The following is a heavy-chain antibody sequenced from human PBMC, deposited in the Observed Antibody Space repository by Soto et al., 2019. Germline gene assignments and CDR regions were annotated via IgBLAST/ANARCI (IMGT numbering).Heavy chain of an antibody. D-gene: IGHD2-15*01. J-gene: IGHJ3*02. CDR1: GYTFTSYA. CDR2: INAGNGNT. CDR3: ARGWKGYCSGGSCYKRLDAFDI. V-gene: IGHV1-3*01. Sequence: GASVKVSCKASGYTFTSYAMHWVRQAPGQRLEWMGWINAGNGNTKYSQKFQGRVTITRDTSASTAYMELSSLRSEDTAVYYCARGWKGYCSGGSCYKRLDAFDIWGQGTMVTVSS.